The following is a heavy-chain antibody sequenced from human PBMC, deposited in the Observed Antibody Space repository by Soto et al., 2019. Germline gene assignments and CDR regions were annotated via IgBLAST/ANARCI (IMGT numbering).Heavy chain of an antibody. J-gene: IGHJ4*02. Sequence: SETLSLTCTVSGVSISSYYWSWIRQPPGKGLKWIGYIYYSGSTNYNPSLKSRVTISEDTSKNQFSLKLSSVTAADTAMYYCARGWGSRTTLDYWGQGMLVTVS. CDR3: ARGWGSRTTLDY. D-gene: IGHD3-16*01. CDR1: GVSISSYY. CDR2: IYYSGST. V-gene: IGHV4-59*01.